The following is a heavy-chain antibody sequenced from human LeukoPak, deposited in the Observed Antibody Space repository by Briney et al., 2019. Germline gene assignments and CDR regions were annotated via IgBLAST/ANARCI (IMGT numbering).Heavy chain of an antibody. V-gene: IGHV3-23*01. CDR3: AKDSYYSSGWYIGDY. D-gene: IGHD6-19*01. Sequence: HSGGSLRLSCAASGFTFSSYAMSWVRQAPGKGLEWVSAISGSGGSTYYADSVKGRFTISRDNSKNMLYLQMNSLRAEDTAVYYCAKDSYYSSGWYIGDYWGQGTLVTVSS. CDR2: ISGSGGST. J-gene: IGHJ4*02. CDR1: GFTFSSYA.